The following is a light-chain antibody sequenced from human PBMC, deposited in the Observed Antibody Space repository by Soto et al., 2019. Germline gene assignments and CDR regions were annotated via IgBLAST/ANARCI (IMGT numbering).Light chain of an antibody. CDR1: QSLLHSNGYKY. Sequence: DIVMTQSPLSLPVTPGEPASISCRSSQSLLHSNGYKYLDWYLQKPGQSPQLLIYLGSNRASGVPYRFSGSGSGTDFTLRISRVEAEDVGVYYCMQALQTPLTFGQGTKVEIK. CDR2: LGS. J-gene: IGKJ1*01. V-gene: IGKV2-28*01. CDR3: MQALQTPLT.